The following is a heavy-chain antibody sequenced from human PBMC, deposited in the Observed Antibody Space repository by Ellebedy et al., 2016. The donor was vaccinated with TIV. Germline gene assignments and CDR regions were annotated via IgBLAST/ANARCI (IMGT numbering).Heavy chain of an antibody. D-gene: IGHD2-2*01. CDR2: IKDDGSEK. V-gene: IGHV3-7*01. CDR1: GFSFSNYW. Sequence: GESLKISCAASGFSFSNYWMDWARQAPGKGLEWVASIKDDGSEKYYVDSMKGRFTISRDNAKNSLYLQMNSLRVEDTAVYYCVRDSLRLSSTDWGQGTLVTVSS. CDR3: VRDSLRLSSTD. J-gene: IGHJ4*02.